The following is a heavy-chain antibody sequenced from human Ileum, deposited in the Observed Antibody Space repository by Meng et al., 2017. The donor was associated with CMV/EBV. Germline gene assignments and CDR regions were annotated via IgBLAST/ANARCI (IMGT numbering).Heavy chain of an antibody. D-gene: IGHD2/OR15-2a*01. V-gene: IGHV3-48*04. J-gene: IGHJ6*02. CDR2: ISSSSSTI. CDR3: ARCRSNFCSHSTNGMDV. Sequence: GGSLRLSCAASGFTFSSYSMNWVRQASGKGLEWLSYISSSSSTIYYADSVKGRFVISRDNSEKTLYLDLNSLRAGDTATYYCARCRSNFCSHSTNGMDVWGPGTTVTVSS. CDR1: GFTFSSYS.